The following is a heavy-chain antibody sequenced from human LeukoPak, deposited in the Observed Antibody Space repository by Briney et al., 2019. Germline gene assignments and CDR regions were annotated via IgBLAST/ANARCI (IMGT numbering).Heavy chain of an antibody. D-gene: IGHD3-10*02. J-gene: IGHJ4*02. CDR3: TRARREDDYVSGADVFDS. Sequence: GASVKVSCKSSAFSLTVCDIHWVRLAPGQGLEWMGWTKPNSGGTNYAANFEGRVTMTRDTSTDTAFMELSKLTSDDTAVYYCTRARREDDYVSGADVFDSWGQGTLIIVS. CDR2: TKPNSGGT. V-gene: IGHV1-2*02. CDR1: AFSLTVCD.